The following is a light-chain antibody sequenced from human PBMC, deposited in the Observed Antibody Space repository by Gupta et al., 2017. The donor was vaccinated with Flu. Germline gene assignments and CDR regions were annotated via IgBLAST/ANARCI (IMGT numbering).Light chain of an antibody. Sequence: QSALTQPASVSGSPGQSITISCPGTRSDVGGYNYVSWDQQHPGKAPKLMIYEVSNRPSGVSNRFSGSKSGNTASLTISGLQAEDEADYYCSSYTSSSTLVVFGGGTKLTVL. V-gene: IGLV2-14*01. CDR1: RSDVGGYNY. CDR2: EVS. CDR3: SSYTSSSTLVV. J-gene: IGLJ2*01.